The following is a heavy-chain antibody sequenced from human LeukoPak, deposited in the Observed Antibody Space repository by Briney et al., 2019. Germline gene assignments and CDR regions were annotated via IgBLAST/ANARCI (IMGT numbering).Heavy chain of an antibody. J-gene: IGHJ4*02. CDR3: AKGRAYSSGWYGSSGV. Sequence: PGGSLRLSCAAFGFTFSNYGMHWVRQAPGKGLEWVAVISYDGSNKYYADSVKGRFTISRDNSKNTLYLQMNSLRAEDTAVYYCAKGRAYSSGWYGSSGVWGQGTLVTVSS. V-gene: IGHV3-30*18. CDR2: ISYDGSNK. D-gene: IGHD6-19*01. CDR1: GFTFSNYG.